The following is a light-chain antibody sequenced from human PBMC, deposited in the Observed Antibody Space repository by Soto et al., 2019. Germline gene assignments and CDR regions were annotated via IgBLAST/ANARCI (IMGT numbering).Light chain of an antibody. CDR3: QQLNSYPP. CDR1: QGISSF. J-gene: IGKJ5*01. CDR2: AAS. V-gene: IGKV1-9*01. Sequence: DIQLTQSPSFLSASVGDRVTITCRASQGISSFLAWSQQNPGKAPNLLIYAASTLQSGVPSRFSGNGSGTEFTLTISSLQPEDFATYYCQQLNSYPPFGQGTRLEI.